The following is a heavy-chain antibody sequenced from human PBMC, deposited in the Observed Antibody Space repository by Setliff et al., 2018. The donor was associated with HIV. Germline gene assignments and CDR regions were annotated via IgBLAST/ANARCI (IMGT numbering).Heavy chain of an antibody. Sequence: PGASVKVSCKASGYTFTKFDINWVRQAPGQGLEWMGWINPNSGGTNFAQKFQGRVTMTRDTSISTAYMELRRLRSDDTAVYYCAISEYCSGGTCTRKNWFDLWGQGTLVTVSS. D-gene: IGHD2-15*01. CDR2: INPNSGGT. CDR1: GYTFTKFD. V-gene: IGHV1-2*02. J-gene: IGHJ5*02. CDR3: AISEYCSGGTCTRKNWFDL.